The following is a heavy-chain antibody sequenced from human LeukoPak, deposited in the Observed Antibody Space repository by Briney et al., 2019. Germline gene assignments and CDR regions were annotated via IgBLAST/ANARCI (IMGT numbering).Heavy chain of an antibody. CDR1: GFSFDDYG. CDR3: AKAEGFFGGYYDN. V-gene: IGHV3-9*01. CDR2: ISWSRGTL. J-gene: IGHJ4*02. D-gene: IGHD4-23*01. Sequence: GGSLRLSCAASGFSFDDYGMHWVRQAPGKGLEWVSGISWSRGTLDYAESVKGRFIISRDNAKKSLYLHMNSLRAEDTALYYCAKAEGFFGGYYDNWGQGTLVTVSS.